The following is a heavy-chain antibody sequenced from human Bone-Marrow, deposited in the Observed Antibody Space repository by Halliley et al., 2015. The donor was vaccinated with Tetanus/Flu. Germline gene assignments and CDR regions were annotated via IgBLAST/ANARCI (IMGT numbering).Heavy chain of an antibody. Sequence: SGISGGGYSASYADSVKGRFTISRDKSKKTLYLQMNTLRVEDTAVYYCAKIVSVGATNGNFDYWGQGTLVTVSS. D-gene: IGHD1-26*01. J-gene: IGHJ4*02. V-gene: IGHV3-23*01. CDR3: AKIVSVGATNGNFDY. CDR2: ISGGGYSA.